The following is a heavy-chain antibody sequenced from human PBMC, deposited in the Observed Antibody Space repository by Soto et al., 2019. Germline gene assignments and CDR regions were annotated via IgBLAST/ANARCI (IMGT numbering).Heavy chain of an antibody. Sequence: GASVKVSCKASGYTFTSYGISWVRQAPGQGLEWMGWISAYNGNTNYAQKLQGRVTMTTDTSTSTAYMELRSLRSDDTAVYYCARVSIGVMYYDSSDSNNWFDPWGQGTLVTVSS. D-gene: IGHD3-22*01. V-gene: IGHV1-18*01. CDR3: ARVSIGVMYYDSSDSNNWFDP. CDR2: ISAYNGNT. CDR1: GYTFTSYG. J-gene: IGHJ5*02.